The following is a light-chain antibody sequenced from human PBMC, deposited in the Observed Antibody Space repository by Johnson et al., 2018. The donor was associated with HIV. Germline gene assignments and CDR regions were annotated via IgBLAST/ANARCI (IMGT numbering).Light chain of an antibody. CDR1: SSNIGNNY. CDR3: GTWDSSLSAVV. Sequence: QSVFTQPPSVSAAPGQKVTISCSGSSSNIGNNYVSWYQQLPGTAPKLLIYENNKRPSGIPDRFSGSKSGPSATLGITGLQTGDEADYYCGTWDSSLSAVVFGTGTKVTVL. CDR2: ENN. V-gene: IGLV1-51*02. J-gene: IGLJ1*01.